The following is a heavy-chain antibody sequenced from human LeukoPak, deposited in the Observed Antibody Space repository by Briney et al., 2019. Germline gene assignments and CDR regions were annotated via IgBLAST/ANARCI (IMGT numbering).Heavy chain of an antibody. J-gene: IGHJ4*02. V-gene: IGHV4-34*01. Sequence: SETLSLTCAVYGGSFSNYYWTWIRQPPGKGLEWIGEINHGGSPNYSPSLKNRVTISVDTSKSQSSRKLSSVTAADTAVYYCARGTAMVLRNNYYFDSWGQGTLVTVSS. CDR2: INHGGSP. CDR3: ARGTAMVLRNNYYFDS. CDR1: GGSFSNYY. D-gene: IGHD5-18*01.